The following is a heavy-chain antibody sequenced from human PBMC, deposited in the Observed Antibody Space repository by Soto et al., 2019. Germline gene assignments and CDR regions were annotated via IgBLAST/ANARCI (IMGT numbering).Heavy chain of an antibody. V-gene: IGHV1-18*01. CDR2: ISAYNGNT. CDR3: ARDLAYCGGDCYPIDY. D-gene: IGHD2-21*02. J-gene: IGHJ4*02. Sequence: QVQLVQSGAEMKKPGASVKVSCKASGYTFTSNGISWVRQAPGQGLEWMGWISAYNGNTNYAQKLQGRVTMTTDTSTSTAYMELRSLRSDDTAVYYCARDLAYCGGDCYPIDYWGQGTLVTVSS. CDR1: GYTFTSNG.